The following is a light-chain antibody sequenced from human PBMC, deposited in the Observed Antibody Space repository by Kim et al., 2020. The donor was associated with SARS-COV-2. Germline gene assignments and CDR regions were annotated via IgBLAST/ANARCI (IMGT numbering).Light chain of an antibody. CDR2: GAS. CDR1: QSLDSSY. J-gene: IGKJ1*01. CDR3: QQYAYART. V-gene: IGKV3-20*01. Sequence: SSPGERARLSCRASQSLDSSYLASHQQKPGQAPRLLIYGASSRATGIPDRFSGSGSGTDFTLTISSLEPEDFAVYYCQQYAYARTFGQGAKVDI.